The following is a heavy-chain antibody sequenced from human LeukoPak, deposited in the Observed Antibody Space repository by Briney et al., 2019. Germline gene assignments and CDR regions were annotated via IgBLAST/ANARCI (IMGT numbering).Heavy chain of an antibody. J-gene: IGHJ4*02. D-gene: IGHD1-1*01. CDR1: GFTFSNYW. V-gene: IGHV3-7*01. CDR2: IKEDGSEK. Sequence: PGGSLRLSCAASGFTFSNYWMNWVRQAPGYGLEWVANIKEDGSEKIYVDSVKGRFPISRDNSKNSLYLQINNLRAEDTAVYYCTRNRGTDYWGQGTLVTVSS. CDR3: TRNRGTDY.